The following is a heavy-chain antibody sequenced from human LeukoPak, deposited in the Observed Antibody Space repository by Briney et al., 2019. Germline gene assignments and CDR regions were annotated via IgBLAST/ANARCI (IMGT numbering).Heavy chain of an antibody. V-gene: IGHV1-18*01. D-gene: IGHD6-19*01. CDR2: SSAYNGNT. CDR3: ARGGNSGWRTPIEDY. Sequence: ASVKVSCKASGYTFTSYGISWVRQAPGQGLEWMGWSSAYNGNTNYAQKLQGRVTMTTDTSTSTAYMELRSLRSDDTAVYYCARGGNSGWRTPIEDYWGQGTLVTVSS. CDR1: GYTFTSYG. J-gene: IGHJ4*02.